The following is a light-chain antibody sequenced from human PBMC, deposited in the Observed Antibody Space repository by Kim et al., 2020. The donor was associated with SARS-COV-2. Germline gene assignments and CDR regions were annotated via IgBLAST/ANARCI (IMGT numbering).Light chain of an antibody. CDR1: QSVRNSY. CDR3: QQYGSSPGT. V-gene: IGKV3-20*01. CDR2: DAS. Sequence: EIVLTQSPGTLSLSPGERPTLSCRASQSVRNSYLAWYQQKPGQAPRLLIYDASSRATGIPDRFSGSGSGTDFTLTISRLEPDDFAVYYCQQYGSSPGTFGPGAKVDIK. J-gene: IGKJ1*01.